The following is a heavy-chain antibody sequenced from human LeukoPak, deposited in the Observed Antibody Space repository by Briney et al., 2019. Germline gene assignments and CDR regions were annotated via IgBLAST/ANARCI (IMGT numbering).Heavy chain of an antibody. Sequence: PGGSLRLSCAASGFTFSSYAMHWVRQAPGKGLEWVAVISYDGSNKYYADSVKGRFTISRDNSKNTLYLQMNSLKTEDTAVYYCTTEDSSGYIDYWGQGTLVTVSS. V-gene: IGHV3-30*04. CDR1: GFTFSSYA. CDR3: TTEDSSGYIDY. J-gene: IGHJ4*02. CDR2: ISYDGSNK. D-gene: IGHD3-22*01.